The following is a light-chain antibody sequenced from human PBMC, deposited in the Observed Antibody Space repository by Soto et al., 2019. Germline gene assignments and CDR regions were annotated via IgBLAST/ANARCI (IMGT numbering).Light chain of an antibody. CDR2: SAS. V-gene: IGKV1-39*01. Sequence: DIQMTQSPSSLSASVGDRVTITCRASQNINDYLNWYQQKQGKAPKLLIYSASNLQSAVPSRFSGSGSGTDFTLTISSLQPEDFATYYCQQSYSTPYTFGQGTKLEIK. CDR1: QNINDY. CDR3: QQSYSTPYT. J-gene: IGKJ2*01.